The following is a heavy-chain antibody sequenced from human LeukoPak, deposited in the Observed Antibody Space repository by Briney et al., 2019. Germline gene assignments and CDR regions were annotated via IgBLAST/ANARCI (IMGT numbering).Heavy chain of an antibody. CDR3: ARNMVRGPFDY. CDR2: ISAYNGNT. J-gene: IGHJ4*02. D-gene: IGHD3-10*01. V-gene: IGHV1-18*01. Sequence: ASVKVSCKVSGYTFGVYGLSWVRQAPDQGLEWMGWISAYNGNTNYAQKLQGRVTMTTDTSTSTAYMELRSLRSDDTAVYYCARNMVRGPFDYWGQGTLVTVSS. CDR1: GYTFGVYG.